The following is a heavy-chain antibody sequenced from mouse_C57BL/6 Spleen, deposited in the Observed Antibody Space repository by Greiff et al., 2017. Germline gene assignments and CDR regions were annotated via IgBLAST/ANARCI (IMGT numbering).Heavy chain of an antibody. CDR3: ARGPYYYGSSYEDFDV. CDR1: GYTFTDYY. V-gene: IGHV1-75*01. D-gene: IGHD1-1*01. J-gene: IGHJ1*03. CDR2: IFPGSGST. Sequence: QVQLKESGPELVKPGASVKISCKASGYTFTDYYINWVKQRPGQGLEWIGWIFPGSGSTYYNEKFKGKATLTVDKSSSTAYMWLSSLTSEDSAVYFCARGPYYYGSSYEDFDVWGTGTTVTVSS.